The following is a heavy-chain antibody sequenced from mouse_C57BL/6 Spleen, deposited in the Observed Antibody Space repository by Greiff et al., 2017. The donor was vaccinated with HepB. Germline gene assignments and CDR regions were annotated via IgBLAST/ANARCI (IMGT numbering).Heavy chain of an antibody. CDR3: ARGTTVEYAMDY. V-gene: IGHV1-69*01. CDR2: IDPSDSYT. J-gene: IGHJ4*01. D-gene: IGHD1-1*01. Sequence: QVQLQQSGAELVMPGASVKLSCKASGYTFTSYWMHWVKQRPGQGLEWIGEIDPSDSYTNYNQKFKGKSTLTVDKSSSTAYMQLSSLTSEDSAVYYCARGTTVEYAMDYWGQGTSVTVSS. CDR1: GYTFTSYW.